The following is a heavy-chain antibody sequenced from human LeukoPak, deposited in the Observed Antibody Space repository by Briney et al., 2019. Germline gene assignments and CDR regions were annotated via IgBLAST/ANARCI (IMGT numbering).Heavy chain of an antibody. V-gene: IGHV4-30-2*01. CDR3: ARFPRSYSGSYYGFDY. D-gene: IGHD1-26*01. Sequence: PSQTLSLTCTVSGGSISSGGYYWSWIRQPPGKGLEWIGEINHSGSTNYNPSLKSRVTISVDTSKNQFSLKLSSVTAADTAVYYCARFPRSYSGSYYGFDYWGQGTLVTVSS. CDR2: INHSGST. CDR1: GGSISSGGYY. J-gene: IGHJ4*02.